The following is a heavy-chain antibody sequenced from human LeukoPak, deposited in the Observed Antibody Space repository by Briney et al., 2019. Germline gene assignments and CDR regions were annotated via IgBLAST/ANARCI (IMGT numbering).Heavy chain of an antibody. Sequence: GSLRLSCAASGFTFSSYAMSWVRQAPGKGLEWVSSMSGSGGSTYYADSVKGRFTISRDDSKNTLYLQMNSLRAEDMAVYYCARVRYGELDVWGQGTTVTVSS. CDR2: MSGSGGST. D-gene: IGHD4-17*01. J-gene: IGHJ6*02. CDR3: ARVRYGELDV. CDR1: GFTFSSYA. V-gene: IGHV3-23*01.